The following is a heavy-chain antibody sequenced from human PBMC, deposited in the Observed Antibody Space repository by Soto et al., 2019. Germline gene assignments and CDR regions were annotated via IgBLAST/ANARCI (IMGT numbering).Heavy chain of an antibody. J-gene: IGHJ6*02. CDR2: ISYDGSNK. CDR3: AKDLDFWGIEGSYYYYYGMDV. D-gene: IGHD3-3*01. Sequence: GGSLRLSCAASGFTFSSYGMHWVRQAPGKGLEWVAVISYDGSNKYYADSVKGRFTISRDNSKNTLYRQMNSLRAEDTAVYYCAKDLDFWGIEGSYYYYYGMDVWGQGTTVTVSS. V-gene: IGHV3-30*18. CDR1: GFTFSSYG.